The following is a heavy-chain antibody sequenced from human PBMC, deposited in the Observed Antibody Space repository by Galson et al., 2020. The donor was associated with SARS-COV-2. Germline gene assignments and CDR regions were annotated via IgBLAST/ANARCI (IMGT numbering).Heavy chain of an antibody. CDR2: IYPGDSDS. CDR3: AHRPSIVGATVFDY. J-gene: IGHJ4*02. V-gene: IGHV5-51*01. Sequence: KIGESLKISCKGSGYSFTSYWIGWVRQMPGKGLAWMGIIYPGDSDSRYSPSFQGQVTISVDKSISTAYLQWSSLEASDTATYYCAHRPSIVGATVFDYWGQGTLVTVST. D-gene: IGHD1-26*01. CDR1: GYSFTSYW.